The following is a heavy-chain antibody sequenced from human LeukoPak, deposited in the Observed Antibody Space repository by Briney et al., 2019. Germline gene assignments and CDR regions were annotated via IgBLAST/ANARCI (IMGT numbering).Heavy chain of an antibody. J-gene: IGHJ4*02. Sequence: PGGSLRLSCAASGFTFSSYEMNWVRQAPGKGLEWVSYISSSGSTIYYADSVKGRFTISRDNAKNLLYLQMNSLRAEDTAVYYCARDRTSYSSGWYYFEYWGQGTLVTVSS. CDR2: ISSSGSTI. CDR1: GFTFSSYE. D-gene: IGHD6-19*01. V-gene: IGHV3-48*03. CDR3: ARDRTSYSSGWYYFEY.